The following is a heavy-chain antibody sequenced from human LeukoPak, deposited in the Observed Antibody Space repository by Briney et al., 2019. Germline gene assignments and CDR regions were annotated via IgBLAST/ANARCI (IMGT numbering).Heavy chain of an antibody. D-gene: IGHD6-13*01. J-gene: IGHJ3*02. Sequence: ASVKVSCKASGYNFTSHGISWVRQAPGQGLEWMGWISVYNGNTNYAQKLQGRVTMTTDTSTNTAYMELGSLRSDDTAVYYCRIAAAAHAFDIWGQGTMVTVSS. V-gene: IGHV1-18*01. CDR2: ISVYNGNT. CDR3: RIAAAAHAFDI. CDR1: GYNFTSHG.